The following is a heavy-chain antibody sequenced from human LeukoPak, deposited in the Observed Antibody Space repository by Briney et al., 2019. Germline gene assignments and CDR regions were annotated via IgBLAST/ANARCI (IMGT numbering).Heavy chain of an antibody. D-gene: IGHD3-22*01. CDR1: GDSVSSNSAA. Sequence: SQTLSLTCAISGDSVSSNSAAWNWIRQSPSRGLEWLGRTYYRSKWYNDYAVSVKSRITINPDTSKNQFSLQLNSVTPEDTAVYYCARAGPYDSGGYYYPNWFDPWGQGTLVTVSS. CDR2: TYYRSKWYN. CDR3: ARAGPYDSGGYYYPNWFDP. V-gene: IGHV6-1*01. J-gene: IGHJ5*02.